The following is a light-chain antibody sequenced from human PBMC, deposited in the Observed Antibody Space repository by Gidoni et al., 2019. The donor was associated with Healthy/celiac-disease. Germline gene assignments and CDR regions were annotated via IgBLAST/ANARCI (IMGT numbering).Light chain of an antibody. CDR3: QLYNNWPPIT. CDR2: GAS. V-gene: IGKV3-15*01. CDR1: QGVSSN. J-gene: IGKJ5*01. Sequence: EIVMTQYPATLSVSPGERATLSCRASQGVSSNLAWYQQKPVQAPRLLIYGASTRDTGILARFSVSGSGTEFTLRIISLQSDDFAVYYCQLYNNWPPITFGQGTRLEIK.